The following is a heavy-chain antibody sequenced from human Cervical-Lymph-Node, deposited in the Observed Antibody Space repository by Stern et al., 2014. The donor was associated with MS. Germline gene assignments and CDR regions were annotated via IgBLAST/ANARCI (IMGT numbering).Heavy chain of an antibody. D-gene: IGHD2-2*01. Sequence: QVQLQESGPGLVRPSGTLSLTCAVSGDSISNDNSWSWVRQPPGKGLEWIGEVYHTGSANYDPSLKSRVTISVDKSKNQFSLRLTSMTAADTAVYYCARDQGFQLMNSWGQGTLVIVSS. CDR1: GDSISNDNS. CDR2: VYHTGSA. J-gene: IGHJ4*02. CDR3: ARDQGFQLMNS. V-gene: IGHV4-4*02.